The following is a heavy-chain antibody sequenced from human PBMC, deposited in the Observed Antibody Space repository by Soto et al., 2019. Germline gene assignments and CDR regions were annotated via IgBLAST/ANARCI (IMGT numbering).Heavy chain of an antibody. CDR3: ARGPSGYCSGGSCPYGMDV. Sequence: KNKGASVKVSCKASGYTFTSYGISWVRQAPGQGLEWMGWISAGNGNTNYAQKLQGRVTMTTDTSTSTAYMELSSLRSEDTAVYYCARGPSGYCSGGSCPYGMDVWGQGTTVTVSS. CDR2: ISAGNGNT. CDR1: GYTFTSYG. J-gene: IGHJ6*02. D-gene: IGHD2-15*01. V-gene: IGHV1-18*01.